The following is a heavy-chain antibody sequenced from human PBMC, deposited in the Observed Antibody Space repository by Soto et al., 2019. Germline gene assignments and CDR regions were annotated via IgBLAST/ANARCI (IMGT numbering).Heavy chain of an antibody. J-gene: IGHJ4*02. CDR1: GFTFSNYD. CDR2: ISDSGTST. Sequence: EVQLLESGGGLVQPGGSLRLSCAASGFTFSNYDTSWVRQAPGKGLEWVSGISDSGTSTYYADSVKGRFTISRDNSKNALYLQMNSLRAEDTAVYYCAKRHYSDSSGYFGYHFDYWGQGTLVTVS. CDR3: AKRHYSDSSGYFGYHFDY. D-gene: IGHD3-22*01. V-gene: IGHV3-23*01.